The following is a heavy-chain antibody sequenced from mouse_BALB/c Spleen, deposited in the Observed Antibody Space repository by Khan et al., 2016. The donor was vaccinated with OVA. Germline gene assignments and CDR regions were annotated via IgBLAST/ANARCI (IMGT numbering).Heavy chain of an antibody. CDR3: ARTYDGGACFAY. CDR1: GFSLTNYG. Sequence: QVQLKQSGPGLVAPSQSLSITCTVSGFSLTNYGVYWVRQSPGKGLVGWGVMLGGGGTNNYSASMSRLNTTNDNSKSQIFLILHIMQTDDAAMYYCARTYDGGACFAYWGQGTMVTVSA. V-gene: IGHV2-9*02. D-gene: IGHD1-1*01. J-gene: IGHJ3*01. CDR2: MLGGGGT.